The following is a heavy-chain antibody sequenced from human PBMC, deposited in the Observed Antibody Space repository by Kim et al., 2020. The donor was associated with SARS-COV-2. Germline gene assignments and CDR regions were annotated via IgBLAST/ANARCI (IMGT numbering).Heavy chain of an antibody. CDR3: AREAYGANVSYYGMDV. Sequence: SLKSRVTMSVDTSKNQFSLKLSSVTAADTAVYYCAREAYGANVSYYGMDVWGQGTTVTVSS. V-gene: IGHV4-31*02. J-gene: IGHJ6*02. D-gene: IGHD4-17*01.